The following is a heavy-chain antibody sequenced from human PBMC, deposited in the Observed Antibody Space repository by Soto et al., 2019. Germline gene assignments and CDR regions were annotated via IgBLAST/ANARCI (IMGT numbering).Heavy chain of an antibody. Sequence: ASVKVSCKASGGTFSSYAISWVRQAPGQGLEWMGGIIPIFGTANYAQKFQGRVTITADESTSTAYMELSSLRSEDTAVYYCARDSSGYYFFDYWGQGTLVTVSS. D-gene: IGHD3-22*01. CDR3: ARDSSGYYFFDY. V-gene: IGHV1-69*13. CDR2: IIPIFGTA. J-gene: IGHJ4*02. CDR1: GGTFSSYA.